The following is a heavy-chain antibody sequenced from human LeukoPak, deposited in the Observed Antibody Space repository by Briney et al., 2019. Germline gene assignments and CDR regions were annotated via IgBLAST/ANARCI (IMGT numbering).Heavy chain of an antibody. CDR2: INPNSGGT. CDR3: ARDRDYGSGIFDY. Sequence: GASVKVSCKASGYTFTGYYMHWVRQAPGQGLEWMGWINPNSGGTNYAQKFQGRVTMTRDTSISTAYMELNRLRSDDTAVYYCARDRDYGSGIFDYWGQETLVTVSS. D-gene: IGHD3-10*01. J-gene: IGHJ4*02. CDR1: GYTFTGYY. V-gene: IGHV1-2*02.